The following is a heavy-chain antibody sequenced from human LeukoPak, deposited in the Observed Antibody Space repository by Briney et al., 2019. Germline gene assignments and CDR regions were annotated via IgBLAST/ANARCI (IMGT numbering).Heavy chain of an antibody. CDR2: IYSGGST. D-gene: IGHD3-22*01. Sequence: GGALGLSCAASGFPLSSNYMSWGRQAPGKGLEWASVIYSGGSTYYADSVKGRFTISRDNSKNTLYLQMNSLRADDTAVYYCARDPDYNDSAWGQGTLVTVSS. CDR1: GFPLSSNY. J-gene: IGHJ4*02. CDR3: ARDPDYNDSA. V-gene: IGHV3-53*01.